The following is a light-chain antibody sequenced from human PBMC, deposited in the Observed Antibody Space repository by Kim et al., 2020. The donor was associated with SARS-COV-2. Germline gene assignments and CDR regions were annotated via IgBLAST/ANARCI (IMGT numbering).Light chain of an antibody. J-gene: IGLJ3*02. CDR3: NSRDSSGYHLV. CDR2: GKD. CDR1: SLRNYY. Sequence: SSELTQDPAVSVALGQTVRITCQGDSLRNYYGSWYQQKPGQAPVLVIYGKDNRPSGIPDRFSGSTSGDTASLTITGAQAEDEADYYCNSRDSSGYHLVFG. V-gene: IGLV3-19*01.